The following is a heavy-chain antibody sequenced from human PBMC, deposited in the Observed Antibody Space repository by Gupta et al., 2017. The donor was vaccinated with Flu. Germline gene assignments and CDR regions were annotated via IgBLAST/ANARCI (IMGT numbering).Heavy chain of an antibody. CDR1: GFTFSSYA. CDR3: AKVWLEYTNAFDI. J-gene: IGHJ3*02. V-gene: IGHV3-23*01. CDR2: ISGSGGST. D-gene: IGHD6-19*01. Sequence: EVQLLEAGGGLVQPGGSLRLSCAASGFTFSSYAMSCVRQAPGKGLAWVSAISGSGGSTYYADSVKGRFTISRDNSKNTLYLQMNSLRAEDTAVYYCAKVWLEYTNAFDIWGQGTMVTVSS.